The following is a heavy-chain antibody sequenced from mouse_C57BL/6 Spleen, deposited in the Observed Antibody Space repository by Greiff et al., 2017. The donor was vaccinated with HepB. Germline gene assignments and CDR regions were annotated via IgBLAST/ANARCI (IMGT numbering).Heavy chain of an antibody. J-gene: IGHJ4*01. Sequence: QVQLQQPGAELVKPGASVKMSCKASGYTFTSYWITWVKQRPGQGLEWIGDIYPGSGSTNYNEKFKSKATLTVDTSSSTAYMQLSSLTSEASAVYYCARYYGSSYYYAMDYWGQGTSVTVSS. CDR2: IYPGSGST. CDR1: GYTFTSYW. D-gene: IGHD1-1*01. CDR3: ARYYGSSYYYAMDY. V-gene: IGHV1-55*01.